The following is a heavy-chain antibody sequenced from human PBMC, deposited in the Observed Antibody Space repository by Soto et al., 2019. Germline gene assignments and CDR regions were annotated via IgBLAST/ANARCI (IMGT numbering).Heavy chain of an antibody. Sequence: ESGGGLVKPGESLRLSCSASGFTFSDYSLIWVRQAPGKGLEWVSSISSRSTYIYYADSLKGRFTISRDNAKNSVYLHLNSLGAEDTAVYYCARLIAATRHFDYWGQGTLVTVSS. CDR3: ARLIAATRHFDY. D-gene: IGHD2-15*01. V-gene: IGHV3-21*01. CDR1: GFTFSDYS. CDR2: ISSRSTYI. J-gene: IGHJ4*02.